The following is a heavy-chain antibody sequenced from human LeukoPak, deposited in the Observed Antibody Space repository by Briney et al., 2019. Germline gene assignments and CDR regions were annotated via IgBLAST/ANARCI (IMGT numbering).Heavy chain of an antibody. CDR3: ARDMVYYYDSGGYVYYYYYGMDV. CDR2: IKQDGSEK. CDR1: GFTFSSYW. D-gene: IGHD3-22*01. V-gene: IGHV3-7*04. Sequence: GGSLRLSCAASGFTFSSYWMSWVRQAPGKGLEWVANIKQDGSEKYYVDSVKGRFTISRDNAKNSLYLQMNSLRAEDTAVYYCARDMVYYYDSGGYVYYYYYGMDVWGQGTTVTVSS. J-gene: IGHJ6*02.